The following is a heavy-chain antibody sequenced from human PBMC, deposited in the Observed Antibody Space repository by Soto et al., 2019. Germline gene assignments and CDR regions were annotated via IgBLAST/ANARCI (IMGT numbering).Heavy chain of an antibody. CDR3: ARRGAAGTDYYYYGMDV. Sequence: QLQLQESGPGLVKPSETLSLTCTVSGGSISSSSYYWGWIRQPPGKGLEWIGSIYYSGSTYYNPSLKSRVTISVDTSKNQFSLKLSSVTAADTAVYYCARRGAAGTDYYYYGMDVWGQGTTVTVSS. V-gene: IGHV4-39*01. J-gene: IGHJ6*02. D-gene: IGHD6-13*01. CDR2: IYYSGST. CDR1: GGSISSSSYY.